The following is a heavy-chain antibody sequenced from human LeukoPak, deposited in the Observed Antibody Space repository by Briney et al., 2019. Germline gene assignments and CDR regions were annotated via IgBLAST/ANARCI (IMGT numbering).Heavy chain of an antibody. V-gene: IGHV4-39*07. CDR3: ARDGSEGYFDY. D-gene: IGHD3-10*01. CDR2: IYYSGST. Sequence: PSETLSLTCTVSGGSISSSSYYWGWIRQPPGKGLEWIGSIYYSGSTYYNPSLKSRVTISVDTSKNQFSLKLSSVTAADTAVYYCARDGSEGYFDYWGQGTLVTVSS. J-gene: IGHJ4*02. CDR1: GGSISSSSYY.